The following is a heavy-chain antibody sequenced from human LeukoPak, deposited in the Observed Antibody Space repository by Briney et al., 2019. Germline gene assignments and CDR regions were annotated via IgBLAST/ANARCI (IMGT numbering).Heavy chain of an antibody. CDR2: ISTYNGHT. D-gene: IGHD2-15*01. CDR1: GYTFTSYG. V-gene: IGHV1-18*01. Sequence: GASVKVSCKASGYTFTSYGISWVRQAPGQGLEWMGWISTYNGHTNYARKVQGRVTMTTDTSTSTAYMELRSLRSDDTAVYFCAREGGRYCSGGSCYSNNGWYGGLNYWGQGTLVTVSS. CDR3: AREGGRYCSGGSCYSNNGWYGGLNY. J-gene: IGHJ4*02.